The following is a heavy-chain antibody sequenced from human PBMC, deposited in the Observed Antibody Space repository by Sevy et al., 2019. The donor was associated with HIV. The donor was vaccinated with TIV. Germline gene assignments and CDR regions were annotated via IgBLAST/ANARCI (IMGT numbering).Heavy chain of an antibody. V-gene: IGHV4-39*01. CDR3: ARKEYSSSPFDP. J-gene: IGHJ5*02. CDR2: IYYTGTT. Sequence: SETLSLTCTVSGGSVRSSSYYWAWIRQPPGKGLECIGTIYYTGTTSYIPSLKSRLTISVDKSRNQLSLKLGSVTAADTATYYCARKEYSSSPFDPWGQGALVTVSS. CDR1: GGSVRSSSYY. D-gene: IGHD6-13*01.